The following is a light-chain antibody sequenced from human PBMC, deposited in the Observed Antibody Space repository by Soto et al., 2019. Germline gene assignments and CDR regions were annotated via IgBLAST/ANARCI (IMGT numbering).Light chain of an antibody. CDR1: QTVGSY. Sequence: EIVLTHSPGTLSLSPGERATLSCRASQTVGSYLAWFRQTPGQAPRLLIYDTSIRATGIPARFSGSGSGTKFTLTIASLQPDDFATYYCQQYETFSGTFGPGTKVDIK. V-gene: IGKV3-11*01. CDR3: QQYETFSGT. CDR2: DTS. J-gene: IGKJ1*01.